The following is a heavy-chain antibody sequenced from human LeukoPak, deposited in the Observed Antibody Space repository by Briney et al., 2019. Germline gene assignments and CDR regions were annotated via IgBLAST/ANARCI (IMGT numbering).Heavy chain of an antibody. CDR2: IKQDGSEK. CDR3: ARDWDSSSSFDY. V-gene: IGHV3-7*01. Sequence: GGSLRLSCAASGFTLSSYWMSWVRQAPGKGLEWVANIKQDGSEKYYVDSVKGRFTISRDNAKNSLYLQMNSLRAEDTAVYYCARDWDSSSSFDYWGQGTLVTVSS. D-gene: IGHD6-6*01. CDR1: GFTLSSYW. J-gene: IGHJ4*02.